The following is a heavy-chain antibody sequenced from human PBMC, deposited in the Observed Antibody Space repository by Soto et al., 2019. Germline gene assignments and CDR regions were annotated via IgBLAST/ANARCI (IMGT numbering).Heavy chain of an antibody. CDR1: RGSISSYY. CDR3: ARLYSSSPPLFDS. Sequence: SETLSLTCTVSRGSISSYYWSWIRQPPGQGLEWIGYIYYSGSTNYNPSLKSRVTISVDTSKNQFSLKLSSVTAADTAVYYCARLYSSSPPLFDSWGQGTLVIVS. D-gene: IGHD6-6*01. J-gene: IGHJ5*01. V-gene: IGHV4-59*01. CDR2: IYYSGST.